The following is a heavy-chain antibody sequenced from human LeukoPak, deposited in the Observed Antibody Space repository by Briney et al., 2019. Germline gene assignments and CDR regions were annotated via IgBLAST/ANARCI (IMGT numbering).Heavy chain of an antibody. V-gene: IGHV4-34*01. D-gene: IGHD3-3*01. CDR2: INHSGST. CDR1: GGSFSGYY. CDR3: ARRPPWRTYYFDY. J-gene: IGHJ4*02. Sequence: PSETLSLTCAVYGGSFSGYYWSWIRQPPGKGLEWIGEINHSGSTNYNPSLKSRVTISVDTSKNQFSLKLSSVTAADTAVYYCARRPPWRTYYFDYWGQGTLVTVSS.